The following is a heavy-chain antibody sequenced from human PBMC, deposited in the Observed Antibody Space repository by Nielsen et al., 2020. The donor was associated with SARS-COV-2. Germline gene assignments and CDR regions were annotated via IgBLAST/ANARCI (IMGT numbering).Heavy chain of an antibody. J-gene: IGHJ4*02. CDR3: AREGARYYFDY. V-gene: IGHV3-23*01. CDR1: GFTFSSYA. CDR2: ISGSGGST. D-gene: IGHD3-16*01. Sequence: GESLKISCAASGFTFSSYAMSWVRQAPGKGLEWVSAISGSGGSTYYADSVKGRFTISRDNSKNTLYLQMNSLRAEDTAVYYCAREGARYYFDYWGQGTLVTVSS.